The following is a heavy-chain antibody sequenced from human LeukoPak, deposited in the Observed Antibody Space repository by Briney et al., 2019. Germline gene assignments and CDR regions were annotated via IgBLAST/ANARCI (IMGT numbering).Heavy chain of an antibody. CDR2: ISPGDSDT. J-gene: IGHJ4*02. Sequence: GVSLKISCKGSGYSFTSYWIGWVRQMPGKGLEWMGLISPGDSDTRYSPSLQGHVTISADKSSSTAYLQWSSLKASDTAMYYCARSASYLVGHDYWGQGTLVTVPS. CDR3: ARSASYLVGHDY. D-gene: IGHD1-26*01. CDR1: GYSFTSYW. V-gene: IGHV5-51*01.